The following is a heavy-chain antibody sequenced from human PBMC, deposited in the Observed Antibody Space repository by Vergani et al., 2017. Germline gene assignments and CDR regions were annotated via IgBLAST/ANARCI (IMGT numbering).Heavy chain of an antibody. CDR1: GFKFSDPY. V-gene: IGHV3-11*04. CDR3: AKKPGISTTRHYYAMDV. D-gene: IGHD1-1*01. J-gene: IGHJ6*02. CDR2: ISPGASTV. Sequence: LEESGGGSVKPGGSLRLSCAASGFKFSDPYMSWIRQAPGKGLEWVSHISPGASTVSYTDSVTGRFTVSRDNDNNSLTLDMTTLRVEDTAVYYCAKKPGISTTRHYYAMDVWGQGTTVTVSS.